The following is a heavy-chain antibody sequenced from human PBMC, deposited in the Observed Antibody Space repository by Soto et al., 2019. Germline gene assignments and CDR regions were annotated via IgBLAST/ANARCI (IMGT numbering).Heavy chain of an antibody. V-gene: IGHV3-66*01. CDR2: IYSGGST. Sequence: PGGSLRLSCAASGFTVSSNYMSWVRQAPGKGLEWVSVIYSGGSTYYADSVKGRFTISRDNSKNTLYLQMNSLRAEDTAVYYCARMGSSSLDYYYYYYMDGWGKGTTVTVAS. J-gene: IGHJ6*03. D-gene: IGHD6-6*01. CDR3: ARMGSSSLDYYYYYYMDG. CDR1: GFTVSSNY.